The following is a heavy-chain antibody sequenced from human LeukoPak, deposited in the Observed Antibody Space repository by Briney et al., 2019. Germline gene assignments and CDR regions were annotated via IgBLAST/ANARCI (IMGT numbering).Heavy chain of an antibody. V-gene: IGHV3-11*05. CDR2: ITTSSTYT. D-gene: IGHD4-11*01. CDR3: ARASSKIGLAFDI. J-gene: IGHJ3*02. CDR1: GFAFSDHY. Sequence: GGPLRLSCAASGFAFSDHYMSWIRQAPGKVLELISYITTSSTYTNYADSVKGRFTISRYNAKNSLYLQMNSLRAEDTAVYYRARASSKIGLAFDIWGQGTMVSVSS.